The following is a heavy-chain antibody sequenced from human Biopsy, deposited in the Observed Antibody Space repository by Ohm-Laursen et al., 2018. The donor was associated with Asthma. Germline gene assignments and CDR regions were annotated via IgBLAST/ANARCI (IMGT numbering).Heavy chain of an antibody. CDR1: SGSGGYMRSGNYY. Sequence: SETLSLTCSLSSGSGGYMRSGNYYWGWIRQPPGKGLEWIGSIYYSGTTYYNPSLESRVTVSAHTSKNQFSMKLSSVTAADTAVYYCVRGSSSRHHGPFHYYYGLDVWGQGTTATVSS. V-gene: IGHV4-39*01. D-gene: IGHD6-13*01. J-gene: IGHJ6*02. CDR2: IYYSGTT. CDR3: VRGSSSRHHGPFHYYYGLDV.